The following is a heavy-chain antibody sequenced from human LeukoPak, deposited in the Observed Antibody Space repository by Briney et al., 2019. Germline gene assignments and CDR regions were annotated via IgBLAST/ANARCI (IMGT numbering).Heavy chain of an antibody. V-gene: IGHV3-7*01. CDR3: ASTRGDSSGCAFDY. CDR1: GFTFSTFSRSW. CDR2: IKEDGSQK. D-gene: IGHD3-22*01. J-gene: IGHJ4*02. Sequence: GGSLRLSCAASGFTFSTFSRSWMSWVRQAPGKGLEWVANIKEDGSQKYYVDSVKGRFTISRDNARNSLYLQMNSLRDEDTAVYYCASTRGDSSGCAFDYWGQGTLVTVSS.